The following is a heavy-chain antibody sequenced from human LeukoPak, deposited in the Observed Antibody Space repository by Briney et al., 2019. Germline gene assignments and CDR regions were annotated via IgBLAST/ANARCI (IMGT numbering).Heavy chain of an antibody. CDR3: ARQRYDSSGTGGYFDY. CDR1: GGSISSYY. V-gene: IGHV4-59*08. J-gene: IGHJ4*02. CDR2: IYYSGST. D-gene: IGHD3-22*01. Sequence: SETLSLTCTVSGGSISSYYWSWTRQPPGKGLEWIGYIYYSGSTNYNPSLKSRVTISVDTSKNQFSLKLSSVTAADTAVYYCARQRYDSSGTGGYFDYWGQGTLVTVSS.